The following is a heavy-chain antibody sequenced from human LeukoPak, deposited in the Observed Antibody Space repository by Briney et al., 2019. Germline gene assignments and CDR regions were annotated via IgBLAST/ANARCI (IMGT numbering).Heavy chain of an antibody. CDR2: IRYDGSNK. J-gene: IGHJ4*02. V-gene: IGHV3-30*02. D-gene: IGHD2-2*01. Sequence: LTGGSLRLSCAASGFTFSSSGMHWVRQAPGKGLEWVAFIRYDGSNKYYADSVKGRFTISRDNSKNTLYLQMNSLRAEDTAVYYCVKGEIVVVPAAIAIWGQGTLVTVSS. CDR1: GFTFSSSG. CDR3: VKGEIVVVPAAIAI.